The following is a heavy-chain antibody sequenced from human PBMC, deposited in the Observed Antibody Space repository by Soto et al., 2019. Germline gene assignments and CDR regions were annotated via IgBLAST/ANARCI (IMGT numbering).Heavy chain of an antibody. CDR1: GFSLSNARMG. CDR2: IFSNDEK. V-gene: IGHV2-26*01. CDR3: ARMGPLPGDDILIGLFDY. Sequence: QVTLKESGPVLVKPTETLTLTCTVSGFSLSNARMGVSWIRQPPGKALEWLAHIFSNDEKSYSTSLKSRLTISKDTSKSQVVLTMTNMDPVDTATYYCARMGPLPGDDILIGLFDYWGQGTLVTVSS. J-gene: IGHJ4*02. D-gene: IGHD3-9*01.